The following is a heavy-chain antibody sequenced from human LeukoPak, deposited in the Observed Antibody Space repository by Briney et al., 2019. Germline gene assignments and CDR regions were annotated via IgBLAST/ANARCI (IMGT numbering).Heavy chain of an antibody. CDR3: ARGWDLLTGYRRY. V-gene: IGHV1-69*05. CDR1: GGTFSSYA. J-gene: IGHJ4*02. Sequence: ASVKVSCKASGGTFSSYAISWVRQAPGQGLEWMGRIIPIFGTANYAQKFQGRVTITTDESTSTAYMELSSLRSEDTAVYYCARGWDLLTGYRRYWGQGPLVTVSS. D-gene: IGHD3-9*01. CDR2: IIPIFGTA.